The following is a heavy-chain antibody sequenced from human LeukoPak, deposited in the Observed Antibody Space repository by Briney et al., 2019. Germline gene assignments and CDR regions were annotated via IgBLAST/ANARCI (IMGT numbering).Heavy chain of an antibody. Sequence: PGGSLRLSCAASGFPFTNAWMSWVRQAPGKGLEWVGRVKSKTAGGTTDYAAPVKGRFTISRDDSKNTLYPQMNSLTTEDTAVYYCITGGDTGSGWYGNYWGQGTLVTVSS. V-gene: IGHV3-15*01. CDR1: GFPFTNAW. J-gene: IGHJ4*02. D-gene: IGHD6-19*01. CDR3: ITGGDTGSGWYGNY. CDR2: VKSKTAGGTT.